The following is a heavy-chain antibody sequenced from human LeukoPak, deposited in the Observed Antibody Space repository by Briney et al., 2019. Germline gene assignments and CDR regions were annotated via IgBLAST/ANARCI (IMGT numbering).Heavy chain of an antibody. V-gene: IGHV1-69*05. CDR3: ARDIHYMDV. Sequence: SVKVSCKASGGTFSSYAISWVRQAPGQGLEWMGGIIPIFGTANYAQKFQGRVTMTRNTSISTAYMELSSLRSEDTAVYYCARDIHYMDVWGKGTTVTVSS. CDR2: IIPIFGTA. CDR1: GGTFSSYA. J-gene: IGHJ6*03.